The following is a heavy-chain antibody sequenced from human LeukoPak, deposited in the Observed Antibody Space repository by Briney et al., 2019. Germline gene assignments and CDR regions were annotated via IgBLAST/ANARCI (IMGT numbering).Heavy chain of an antibody. CDR3: ARGNPFDY. V-gene: IGHV6-1*01. J-gene: IGHJ4*02. CDR2: TYYESKWFY. D-gene: IGHD1-14*01. CDR1: GDTVSSNSAA. Sequence: SQTLSLTCAISGDTVSSNSAAWNWIRQSPSRGLEWLGRTYYESKWFYDYAVSVKSRITINPDTSKNQFSLQLNSVTPEDTAVYCCARGNPFDYWGQGTLVTISS.